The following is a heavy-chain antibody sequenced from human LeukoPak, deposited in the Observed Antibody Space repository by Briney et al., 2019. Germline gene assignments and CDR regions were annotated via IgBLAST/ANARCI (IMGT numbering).Heavy chain of an antibody. CDR1: GSRFTSYW. CDR2: IYPGDSDT. J-gene: IGHJ3*02. CDR3: ARIRCITIFGVVIRGAFDI. Sequence: GASLKISCKGSGSRFTSYWIGWVRRMPGKGLEWMGIIYPGDSDTRYSPSFQGQVTISADKSISTAYLQGSSLKASDTAMYDCARIRCITIFGVVIRGAFDIWGQGTMVTVSS. D-gene: IGHD3-3*01. V-gene: IGHV5-51*01.